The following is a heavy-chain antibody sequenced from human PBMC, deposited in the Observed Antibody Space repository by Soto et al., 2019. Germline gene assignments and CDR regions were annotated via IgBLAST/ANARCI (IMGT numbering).Heavy chain of an antibody. CDR1: GYTFTTYG. CDR3: ARDFTKSSSWPYYFDY. J-gene: IGHJ4*02. Sequence: QVQLVQSGAEVKKPGASVKVSCKASGYTFTTYGISWVRQASGQGLEWMGWISAYSGSTKFAQKLQGRVTMTTDTSTTTAYMQLRSLTSDYTAVYYCARDFTKSSSWPYYFDYWGQGTLVTVSS. D-gene: IGHD6-13*01. CDR2: ISAYSGST. V-gene: IGHV1-18*01.